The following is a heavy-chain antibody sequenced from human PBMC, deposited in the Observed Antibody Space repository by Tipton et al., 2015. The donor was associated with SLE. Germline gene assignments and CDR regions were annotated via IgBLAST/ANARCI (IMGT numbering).Heavy chain of an antibody. Sequence: SLRPSCAASGFSFSNYGMHWVRQAAGKGLEWVAFIYYDGSNTYYADSVKGRFTISRDNSKNTLYLQLNRLRAEDTAVYFCAKDLYSGNYYDAFDIWDQGTMVTVSS. CDR3: AKDLYSGNYYDAFDI. CDR2: IYYDGSNT. J-gene: IGHJ3*02. D-gene: IGHD1-26*01. CDR1: GFSFSNYG. V-gene: IGHV3-30*02.